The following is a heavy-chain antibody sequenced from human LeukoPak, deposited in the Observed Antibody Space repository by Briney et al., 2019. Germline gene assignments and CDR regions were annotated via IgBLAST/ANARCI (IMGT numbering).Heavy chain of an antibody. Sequence: GGSLRLSCAASGFTFSSYGMHWVRQAPGKGLEWVAFIRYDGSNKYYADSVKGRFTISRDNAKNSLYLQMNSLRAEDTAVYYCARVPTDGDDYWGQGTLVTVSS. V-gene: IGHV3-30*02. D-gene: IGHD1-1*01. CDR2: IRYDGSNK. J-gene: IGHJ4*02. CDR1: GFTFSSYG. CDR3: ARVPTDGDDY.